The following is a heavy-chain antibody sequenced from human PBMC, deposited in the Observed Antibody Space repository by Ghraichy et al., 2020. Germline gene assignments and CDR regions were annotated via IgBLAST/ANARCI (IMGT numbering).Heavy chain of an antibody. Sequence: GGSLRLSCAASGFTFSYYSMHWVRQAPGKGPECVSYISSSSTTTYYADSVEGRFTISRDNAKSSLYLQMNSLRDEDTAFYYCERGSDFYDATPPGPDYWGQGTLVTVSS. V-gene: IGHV3-48*02. CDR3: ERGSDFYDATPPGPDY. J-gene: IGHJ4*02. D-gene: IGHD2-15*01. CDR2: ISSSSTTT. CDR1: GFTFSYYS.